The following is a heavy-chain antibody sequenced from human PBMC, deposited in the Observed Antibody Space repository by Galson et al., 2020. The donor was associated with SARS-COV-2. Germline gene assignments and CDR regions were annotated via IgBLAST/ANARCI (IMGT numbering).Heavy chain of an antibody. J-gene: IGHJ4*02. CDR3: ARGVPGY. Sequence: SETLSLTCAVYGGSFGDYPWSWVRQPPGKGLEWIGNIRLSGSTNYNPSLKSRLSMSLDTSKNQFSLQLDDVTAADTAVYYCARGVPGYWGQGPLVTVSS. CDR1: GGSFGDYP. V-gene: IGHV4-34*01. CDR2: IRLSGST.